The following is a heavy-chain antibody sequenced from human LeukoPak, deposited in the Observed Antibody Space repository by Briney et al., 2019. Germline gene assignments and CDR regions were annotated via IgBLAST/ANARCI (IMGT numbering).Heavy chain of an antibody. D-gene: IGHD1-26*01. J-gene: IGHJ4*02. V-gene: IGHV1-2*02. CDR1: GYTFTGYY. CDR2: INPNSGGT. CDR3: ARDSGSYRPLDY. Sequence: ASVEVSCKASGYTFTGYYMHWVRQAPGQGLEWMGWINPNSGGTNYAQKFQGRVTMTRDTSISTAYMELSRLRSDDTAVYYCARDSGSYRPLDYWGQGTLVTVSS.